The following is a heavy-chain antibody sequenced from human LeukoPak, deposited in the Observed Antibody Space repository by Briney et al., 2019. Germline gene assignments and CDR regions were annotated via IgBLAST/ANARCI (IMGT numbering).Heavy chain of an antibody. V-gene: IGHV1-18*01. D-gene: IGHD1-26*01. J-gene: IGHJ4*02. Sequence: ASVKVSCKASGYSFTRYGISWVRQAPGQGLEWMGWISGSNGNPNYAQKFQGRVTMTTDTSTGTGYMDLRNMRFDDTAVYFCARSGRGTYYYFDLWGQGTLVTVSS. CDR1: GYSFTRYG. CDR2: ISGSNGNP. CDR3: ARSGRGTYYYFDL.